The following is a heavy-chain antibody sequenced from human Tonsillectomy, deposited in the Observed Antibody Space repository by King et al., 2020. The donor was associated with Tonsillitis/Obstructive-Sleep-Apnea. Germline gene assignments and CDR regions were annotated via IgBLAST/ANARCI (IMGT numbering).Heavy chain of an antibody. CDR3: AHGKTSMSFDY. J-gene: IGHJ4*02. CDR2: IYWDDDK. Sequence: TLKESGPTLVKPTQTLTLTCTFSGFSLSTSGVGVGWIRQPPGEALEWLALIYWDDDKRYSPSLKSRLTITNDTSKNQVVLTMTNMDPVDTATYYCAHGKTSMSFDYWGQGTLVTVSS. V-gene: IGHV2-5*02. D-gene: IGHD5-18*01. CDR1: GFSLSTSGVG.